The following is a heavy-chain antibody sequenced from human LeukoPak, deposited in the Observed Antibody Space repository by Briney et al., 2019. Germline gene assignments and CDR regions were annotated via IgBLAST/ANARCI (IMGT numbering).Heavy chain of an antibody. V-gene: IGHV1-69*06. CDR2: IIPIYDTV. D-gene: IGHD3-9*01. CDR3: ARDGRYFDWSPTYYYYYYMDV. J-gene: IGHJ6*03. Sequence: SVKVSCKASGGTFSSYAISWVRQAPGQGLEWMGGIIPIYDTVNYAQNFQGRITITADKSTSTAYMELSSLRSEDTAVYYCARDGRYFDWSPTYYYYYYMDVWGKGTTVTVSS. CDR1: GGTFSSYA.